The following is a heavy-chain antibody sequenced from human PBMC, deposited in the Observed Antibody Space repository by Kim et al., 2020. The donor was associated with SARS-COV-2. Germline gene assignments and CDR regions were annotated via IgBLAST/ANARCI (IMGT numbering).Heavy chain of an antibody. Sequence: GGSLRLSCAASGFTFGDYFMSWMRQAPGKGLEWVSYISGSATTIYYTDSVKGRFTISRDNARNLLFLQMNSLRAEDTAVYYCARDPGYGGRLDYWGQGDLVTVSS. D-gene: IGHD2-15*01. CDR3: ARDPGYGGRLDY. V-gene: IGHV3-11*01. CDR2: ISGSATTI. J-gene: IGHJ4*02. CDR1: GFTFGDYF.